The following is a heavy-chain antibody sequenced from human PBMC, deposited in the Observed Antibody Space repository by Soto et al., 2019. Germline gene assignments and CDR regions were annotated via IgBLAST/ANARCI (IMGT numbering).Heavy chain of an antibody. CDR3: ARELLADYYYYGGRDA. CDR1: GYTFTSYD. Sequence: ASVKVSCKASGYTFTSYDINWVRQATGQGLGWMGWMNPNSGNTGYAQKFQGRVTMTRNTSISTAYMELSSLRSEDTALYYCARELLADYYYYGGRDAWGQGPTVTVCS. CDR2: MNPNSGNT. V-gene: IGHV1-8*01. J-gene: IGHJ6*02. D-gene: IGHD1-26*01.